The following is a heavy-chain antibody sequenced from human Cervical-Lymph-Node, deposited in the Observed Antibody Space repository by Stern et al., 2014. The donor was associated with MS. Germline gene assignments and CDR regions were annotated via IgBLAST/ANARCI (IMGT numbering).Heavy chain of an antibody. Sequence: VQLVESGPGLVKPSETLSLTCTVSGGSISSYYWSWIRQPPGKGLEWIGYIYYSGSTNYNPSLKSRVTISVDTSKNQFSLKLSSVTAADTAVYYCAREPGYSSSWYGMDVWGQGTTVTVSS. D-gene: IGHD6-13*01. V-gene: IGHV4-59*01. J-gene: IGHJ6*02. CDR2: IYYSGST. CDR3: AREPGYSSSWYGMDV. CDR1: GGSISSYY.